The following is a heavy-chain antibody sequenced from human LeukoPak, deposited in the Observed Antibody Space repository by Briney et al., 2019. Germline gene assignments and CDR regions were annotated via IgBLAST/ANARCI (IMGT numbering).Heavy chain of an antibody. CDR1: GFTFDDYA. CDR3: AKDSVLRYFDWAPGGYFDY. CDR2: ISWNSGSI. V-gene: IGHV3-9*01. J-gene: IGHJ4*02. Sequence: GGSLRLSCAASGFTFDDYAMHWVRQAPGKGLEWVSGISWNSGSIGYADSVKGQFTISRDNAKNSLYLQMNSLRAEDTALYYCAKDSVLRYFDWAPGGYFDYWGQGTLVTVSS. D-gene: IGHD3-9*01.